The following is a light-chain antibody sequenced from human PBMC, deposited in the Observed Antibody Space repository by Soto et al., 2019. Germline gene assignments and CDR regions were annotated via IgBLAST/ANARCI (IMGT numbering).Light chain of an antibody. CDR1: QSVSSY. CDR3: QXYVSPPIT. V-gene: IGKV3-11*01. J-gene: IGKJ5*01. Sequence: ELVLTQSPATLSLSPGERATLSCRASQSVSSYLVWYQQKTGQAPRLLMYDAFNRATGIPDRFSGSGSGTDLNLTISRLEPEDFAVYYCQXYVSPPITCGQGTRLEI. CDR2: DAF.